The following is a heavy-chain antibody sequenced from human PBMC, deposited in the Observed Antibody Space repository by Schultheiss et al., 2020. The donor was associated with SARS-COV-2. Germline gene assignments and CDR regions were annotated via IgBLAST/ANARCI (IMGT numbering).Heavy chain of an antibody. D-gene: IGHD3-3*01. V-gene: IGHV3-74*01. CDR2: INSDGSST. CDR1: GFTFSSYW. CDR3: ARRERIAIFGGAYDP. J-gene: IGHJ5*02. Sequence: GGSLRLSCAASGFTFSSYWMHWVRQAPGKGLVWVSRINSDGSSTSYADSVKGRFTISRDNSKNTLYLQMNNLRAEDTAVYYCARRERIAIFGGAYDPWGQGTLVTVSS.